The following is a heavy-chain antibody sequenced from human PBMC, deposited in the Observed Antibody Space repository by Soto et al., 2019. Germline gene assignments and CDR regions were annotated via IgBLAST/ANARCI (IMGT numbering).Heavy chain of an antibody. CDR3: ARDRLRGYDNSGFFS. CDR1: GFTFSSYS. V-gene: IGHV3-48*01. CDR2: ISSSSSTI. Sequence: GGSLRLSCAASGFTFSSYSMNWVRQAPGKGLEWVSYISSSSSTIYYADSVKGRFTISRDNAKNSLYLQMNSLRAEDTAIYYCARDRLRGYDNSGFFSWGQGTLVTVSS. J-gene: IGHJ5*02. D-gene: IGHD3-22*01.